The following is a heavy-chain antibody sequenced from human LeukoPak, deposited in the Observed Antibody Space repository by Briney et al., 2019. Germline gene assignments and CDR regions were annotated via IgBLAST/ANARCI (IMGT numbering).Heavy chain of an antibody. Sequence: SETLSLTCAVYGGSFSGYYWSWIRQPPGKGLEWIGEINHSGSTNYNPSLKSRVTISVDTSKNQFSLKLSSVTAADTAVYYCASSWYNRNYWGQGTLVTVSS. D-gene: IGHD1-14*01. J-gene: IGHJ4*02. V-gene: IGHV4-34*01. CDR2: INHSGST. CDR3: ASSWYNRNY. CDR1: GGSFSGYY.